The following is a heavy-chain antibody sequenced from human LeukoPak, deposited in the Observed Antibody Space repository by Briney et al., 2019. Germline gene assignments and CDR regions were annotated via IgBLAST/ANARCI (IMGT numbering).Heavy chain of an antibody. V-gene: IGHV4-59*01. D-gene: IGHD4-17*01. CDR2: IYYSGTT. J-gene: IGHJ6*02. Sequence: TSEAPSLTCAVSGGSIGSYYWSWLRQPPGRGLEWIGYIYYSGTTNYNPSLKSRVTISVDTSKNQFSLKLTSVTAADTAVYYCAREDPQTTVPEGLDVWGQGTTVTVSS. CDR3: AREDPQTTVPEGLDV. CDR1: GGSIGSYY.